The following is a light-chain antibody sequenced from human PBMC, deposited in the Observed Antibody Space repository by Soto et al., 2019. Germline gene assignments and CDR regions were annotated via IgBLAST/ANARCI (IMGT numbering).Light chain of an antibody. V-gene: IGLV1-44*01. CDR3: AAWDDSLNGRV. CDR2: TSN. Sequence: QSVLTQPPSASGTPGQRVTISCYGSSSNIGSNSVNWYQQFPGAAPKLLIYTSNQRPSGVPDRFSGSKSGTSASLAISGLQSEDEADYHCAAWDDSLNGRVFGGGTKVTVL. J-gene: IGLJ3*02. CDR1: SSNIGSNS.